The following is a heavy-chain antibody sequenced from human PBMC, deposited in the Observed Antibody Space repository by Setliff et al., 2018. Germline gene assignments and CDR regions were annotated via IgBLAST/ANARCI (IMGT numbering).Heavy chain of an antibody. CDR3: ARGVRTGHLDS. CDR2: IYHGGDT. Sequence: SETLSLTCTVSGGSINSGVYYWGWIRQPPGKGLEWIGRIYHGGDTYYNASLKSRLTISVDTSKNQFSLNLNSVTVADTAVYFCARGVRTGHLDSWGQGTLVTVSS. V-gene: IGHV4-39*07. J-gene: IGHJ4*02. D-gene: IGHD1-1*01. CDR1: GGSINSGVYY.